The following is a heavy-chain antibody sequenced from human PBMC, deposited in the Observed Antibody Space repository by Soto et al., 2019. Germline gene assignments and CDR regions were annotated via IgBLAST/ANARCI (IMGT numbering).Heavy chain of an antibody. CDR2: ISYDGSNK. V-gene: IGHV3-30*18. J-gene: IGHJ6*02. D-gene: IGHD6-19*01. CDR3: AKKRGLVNYYGMDV. Sequence: PGGSLRLSCAASGFTFSSYGMHWVRQAPGKGLEWVAVISYDGSNKYYADSVKGRFTISRDNSKNTLYLQMNSLRAEDTAVYYCAKKRGLVNYYGMDVWGQGTTVTVSS. CDR1: GFTFSSYG.